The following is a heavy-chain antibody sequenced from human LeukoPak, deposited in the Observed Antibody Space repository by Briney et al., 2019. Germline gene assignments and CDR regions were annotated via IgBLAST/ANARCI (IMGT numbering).Heavy chain of an antibody. V-gene: IGHV3-30*03. CDR1: GFSMSIHW. D-gene: IGHD6-19*01. Sequence: GGSLRLSCVVSGFSMSIHWMSWVRQAPGKGLEWVAVMSYDVSNAHYADSVKGRFTISRDNSKKTLYLQMNSLKTEDTAVYYCARGIRHSSGWYADYWGQGTLVTVSS. CDR2: MSYDVSNA. CDR3: ARGIRHSSGWYADY. J-gene: IGHJ4*02.